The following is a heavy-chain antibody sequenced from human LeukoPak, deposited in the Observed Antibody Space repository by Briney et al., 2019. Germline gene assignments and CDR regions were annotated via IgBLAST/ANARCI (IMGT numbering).Heavy chain of an antibody. CDR2: ISSSSSYI. V-gene: IGHV3-21*01. CDR1: GFTFSSYE. Sequence: GGSLRLSCAASGFTFSSYEMNWVRQAPGKGLEWVSSISSSSSYIYYADSVKGRFTISRDNAKNSLYLQMNSLRAEDTAVYYCARDRIQLWSPGSYWGQGTLVTVSS. CDR3: ARDRIQLWSPGSY. J-gene: IGHJ4*02. D-gene: IGHD5-18*01.